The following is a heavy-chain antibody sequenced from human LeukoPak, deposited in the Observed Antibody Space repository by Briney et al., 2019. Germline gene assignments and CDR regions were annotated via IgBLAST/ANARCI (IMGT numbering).Heavy chain of an antibody. Sequence: PGGSLRLSCAASGFTFSSYSMNWVRQAPGKGLEWVSYISASTGIIYYADSVKGRFTISRDDAKNSLYLQMNSLRAEDTAMYYCARLPRSYYDSSGRWFDYWGQGTLVTVSS. D-gene: IGHD3-22*01. J-gene: IGHJ4*02. V-gene: IGHV3-48*01. CDR2: ISASTGII. CDR3: ARLPRSYYDSSGRWFDY. CDR1: GFTFSSYS.